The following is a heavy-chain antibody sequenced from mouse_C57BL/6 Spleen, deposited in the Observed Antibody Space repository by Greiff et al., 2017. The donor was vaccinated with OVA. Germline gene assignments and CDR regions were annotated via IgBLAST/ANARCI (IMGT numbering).Heavy chain of an antibody. CDR1: GYTFTEYT. D-gene: IGHD2-5*01. CDR3: ARHEGDYSNYGYAMDY. Sequence: VQLQQSGAELVKPGASVKLSCKASGYTFTEYTIHWVKQRSGQGLEWIGWFYPGSGSIKYNEKFKDKATLTADKPSRTVYMELSRLTSEYSAVYFCARHEGDYSNYGYAMDYWGQGTSVTVSS. J-gene: IGHJ4*01. CDR2: FYPGSGSI. V-gene: IGHV1-62-2*01.